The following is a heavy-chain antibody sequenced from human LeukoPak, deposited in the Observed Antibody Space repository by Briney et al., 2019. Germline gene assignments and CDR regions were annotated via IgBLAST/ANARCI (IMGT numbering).Heavy chain of an antibody. CDR2: ISDSGGSS. D-gene: IGHD3-9*01. CDR3: AKEGDFYDILTDY. V-gene: IGHV3-23*01. CDR1: GFTFNTYA. Sequence: PGGSLRLSCAASGFTFNTYAMSWVRQAPGKGLEWVSAISDSGGSSYYADSVKGRFTISRDNSKNTLYLQMNSLRAEDTAVYYCAKEGDFYDILTDYWGQGTLVTVSS. J-gene: IGHJ4*02.